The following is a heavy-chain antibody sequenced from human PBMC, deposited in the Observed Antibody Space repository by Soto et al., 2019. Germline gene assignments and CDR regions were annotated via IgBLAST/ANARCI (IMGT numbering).Heavy chain of an antibody. CDR3: ARDMVRGMDV. CDR1: GFTVSSNY. V-gene: IGHV3-66*01. Sequence: EVQLVESGGGLVQPGGSLRLSCAASGFTVSSNYMSWVRQAPGKGLEWVSVSYSGGSTYYADPVKGRFTISRDNSKNTLYLQMNSLRAVDTAVYYCARDMVRGMDVWGQGTTVTLSS. CDR2: SYSGGST. D-gene: IGHD3-10*01. J-gene: IGHJ6*02.